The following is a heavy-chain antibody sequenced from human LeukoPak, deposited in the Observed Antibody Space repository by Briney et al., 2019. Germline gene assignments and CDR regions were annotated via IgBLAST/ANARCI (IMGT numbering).Heavy chain of an antibody. D-gene: IGHD1-26*01. CDR1: GFTFSSYS. CDR3: ARTLVGATTCFDY. Sequence: GGSLRLSCAASGFTFSSYSMNWVRQAPGKGLEWVSSISSSSSYIYYVDSVKGRFTISRDNAKNSLYLQMNSLRAEDTAVYYCARTLVGATTCFDYWGQGTLVTVSS. CDR2: ISSSSSYI. J-gene: IGHJ4*02. V-gene: IGHV3-21*01.